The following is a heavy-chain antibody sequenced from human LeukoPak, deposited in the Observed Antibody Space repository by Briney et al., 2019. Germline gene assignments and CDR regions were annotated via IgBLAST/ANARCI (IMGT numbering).Heavy chain of an antibody. J-gene: IGHJ4*02. Sequence: GESLRLSCTASGFTFSTYSMNWVRQAPGKGLEWVSYISSSSSTIYYADSVKGRFTISRDNAKNSLYLQMNSLRDEDTAVYYCARASFQRWLQLGGDWGQGTLVTVSS. V-gene: IGHV3-48*02. CDR1: GFTFSTYS. D-gene: IGHD5-24*01. CDR2: ISSSSSTI. CDR3: ARASFQRWLQLGGD.